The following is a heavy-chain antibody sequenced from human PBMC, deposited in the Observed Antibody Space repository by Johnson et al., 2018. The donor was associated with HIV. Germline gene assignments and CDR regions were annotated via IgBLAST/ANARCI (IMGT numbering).Heavy chain of an antibody. V-gene: IGHV3-15*01. Sequence: VHLVESGGGVVQPGRSLRLSCAASGFTFSSYAMHWVRQAPGKGLEWVGRIKRKIEGETTDYAAPVKGRFTISRDNSKNTLYVQMNSLRPEDTAVYYCASGDDDGFWGQGTMVTVSS. D-gene: IGHD5-12*01. J-gene: IGHJ3*01. CDR2: IKRKIEGETT. CDR3: ASGDDDGF. CDR1: GFTFSSYA.